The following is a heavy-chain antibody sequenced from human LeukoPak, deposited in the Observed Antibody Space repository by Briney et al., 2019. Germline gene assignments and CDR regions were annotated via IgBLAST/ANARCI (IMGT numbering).Heavy chain of an antibody. D-gene: IGHD2-15*01. CDR3: ARSRQGGHGLDY. Sequence: PSETLSLTCTVSGGSISSYYWSWIRQPPGGGLEWIGYIYYSGSTNYNPSLKSRLTISVDTSKNQFSLKLSSVTAADTAVYYCARSRQGGHGLDYWGQGTLVTVSS. CDR1: GGSISSYY. CDR2: IYYSGST. V-gene: IGHV4-59*01. J-gene: IGHJ4*02.